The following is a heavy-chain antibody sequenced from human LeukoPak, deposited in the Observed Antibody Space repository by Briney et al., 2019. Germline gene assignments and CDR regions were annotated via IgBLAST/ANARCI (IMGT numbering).Heavy chain of an antibody. J-gene: IGHJ5*02. CDR2: IYNNGYGGST. Sequence: PSETLSLTCTVSGGSISSYYWSWIRQPPGKGLEWIGYIYNNGYGGSTNYNPSLKSRVTISVDTSKGQFSLKLTSVTAADTAVYYCAGNPRISWFDPWGQGTLVTVSS. CDR3: AGNPRISWFDP. D-gene: IGHD3-3*02. V-gene: IGHV4-59*08. CDR1: GGSISSYY.